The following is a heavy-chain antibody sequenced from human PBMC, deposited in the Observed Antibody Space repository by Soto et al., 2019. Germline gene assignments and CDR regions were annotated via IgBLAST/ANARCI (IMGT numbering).Heavy chain of an antibody. CDR3: ARDIGAGDS. Sequence: GASVKVSCKASGGTFSSYAISWVRQAPGQRLEWMGWINAGNGNTKYSQKFQGRVTITRDTSASTAYMELSSLRSEDTAVYYCARDIGAGDSWGQGTLVTISS. V-gene: IGHV1-3*01. J-gene: IGHJ4*02. D-gene: IGHD6-25*01. CDR2: INAGNGNT. CDR1: GGTFSSYA.